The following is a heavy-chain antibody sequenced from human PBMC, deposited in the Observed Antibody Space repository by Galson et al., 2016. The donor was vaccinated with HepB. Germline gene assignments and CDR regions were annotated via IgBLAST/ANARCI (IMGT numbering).Heavy chain of an antibody. J-gene: IGHJ3*02. CDR1: GYTFSDYF. D-gene: IGHD1-14*01. Sequence: SVKVSCKASGYTFSDYFLHWVRQAPGQGLEWLGWINPTSGGTDLPKKFQGRVTMTRDSSISTAYMELAGLTFDDTAVYYCARGSLLVSDAFEIWGQGTMVTVSS. CDR3: ARGSLLVSDAFEI. CDR2: INPTSGGT. V-gene: IGHV1-2*02.